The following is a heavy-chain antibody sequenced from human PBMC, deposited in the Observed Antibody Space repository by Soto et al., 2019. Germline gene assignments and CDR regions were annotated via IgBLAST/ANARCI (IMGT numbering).Heavy chain of an antibody. D-gene: IGHD4-17*01. CDR2: IIPNLGIA. J-gene: IGHJ6*03. Sequence: SVKVSCKASGGTFSSYTISWVRQAPGQGLEWMGRIIPNLGIANYAQKFQGRVTITADKSTSTANMELTSLRSDDTALYYCARTTVTASYYCMDVWGKGSTVTVSS. CDR3: ARTTVTASYYCMDV. CDR1: GGTFSSYT. V-gene: IGHV1-69*02.